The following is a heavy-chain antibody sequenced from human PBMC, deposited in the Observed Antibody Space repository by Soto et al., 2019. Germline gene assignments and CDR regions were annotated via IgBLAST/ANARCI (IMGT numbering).Heavy chain of an antibody. CDR1: GGSISSGGYS. J-gene: IGHJ4*02. CDR3: ARVGIAVASAFDY. D-gene: IGHD6-19*01. Sequence: PLETLSLTCAVSGGSISSGGYSWSWIRQLPGKGLEWIGYIYHSGSTYYNPSLKSRVTISVDRSKNQFSLKLSSVTAADTAVYYCARVGIAVASAFDYWGQGTLVTVSS. V-gene: IGHV4-30-2*01. CDR2: IYHSGST.